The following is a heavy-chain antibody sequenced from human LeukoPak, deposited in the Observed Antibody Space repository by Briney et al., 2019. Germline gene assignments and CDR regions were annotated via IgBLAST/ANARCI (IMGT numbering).Heavy chain of an antibody. D-gene: IGHD4-17*01. Sequence: SETLSLTCAVYGGSFSSYYWGWIRQPPGKGLEWIGSIYYSGSTYYNPSLKSRVTISVDTSKNQFSLKLSSVTAADTAVYYCARLTYYGDFDYWGQGTLVTVSS. CDR3: ARLTYYGDFDY. CDR1: GGSFSSYY. J-gene: IGHJ4*02. V-gene: IGHV4-39*07. CDR2: IYYSGST.